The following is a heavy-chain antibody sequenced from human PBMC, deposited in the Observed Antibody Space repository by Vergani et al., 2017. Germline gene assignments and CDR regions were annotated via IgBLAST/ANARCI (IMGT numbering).Heavy chain of an antibody. Sequence: QVQLQESGPGLVKPSETLSLTCTVSGGSISSYYWSWIRQPPGKGLEWIGYIYYSGSTNYNPSLKSRVTISVDTSKNQFSLKLSSVTAADTAVYYCARHRVLEWLFSYYYYYMDVWGKGTTVTVSS. CDR3: ARHRVLEWLFSYYYYYMDV. V-gene: IGHV4-59*08. D-gene: IGHD3-3*01. CDR2: IYYSGST. CDR1: GGSISSYY. J-gene: IGHJ6*03.